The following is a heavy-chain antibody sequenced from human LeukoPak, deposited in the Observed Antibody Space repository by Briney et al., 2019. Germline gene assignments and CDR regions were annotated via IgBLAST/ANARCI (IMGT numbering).Heavy chain of an antibody. Sequence: GASVKVSCKAFGYTFTSYYMHWVRQAPGQGLEWMGIINPSGGSTSYAQKFQGRVTMTRDMSTSTVYMELSSLRSEDTAVYYCARGSLTHEADYYGSGSYERKDDYWGQGTLVTVSS. CDR3: ARGSLTHEADYYGSGSYERKDDY. D-gene: IGHD3-10*01. CDR1: GYTFTSYY. CDR2: INPSGGST. J-gene: IGHJ4*02. V-gene: IGHV1-46*01.